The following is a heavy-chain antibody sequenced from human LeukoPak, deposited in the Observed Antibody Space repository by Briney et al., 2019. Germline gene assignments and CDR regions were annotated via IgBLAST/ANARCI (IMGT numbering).Heavy chain of an antibody. CDR1: GFTFSTYW. Sequence: GGSLRLSCAASGFTFSTYWMNWVRQAPGKGLEWVSSISSSSSYIYYADSVKGRFTISRDNAKKSLYLQMNSLRAEDTAVYYCARVTVAGTWLDYWGQGTLVTVSS. V-gene: IGHV3-21*01. J-gene: IGHJ4*02. CDR3: ARVTVAGTWLDY. CDR2: ISSSSSYI. D-gene: IGHD6-19*01.